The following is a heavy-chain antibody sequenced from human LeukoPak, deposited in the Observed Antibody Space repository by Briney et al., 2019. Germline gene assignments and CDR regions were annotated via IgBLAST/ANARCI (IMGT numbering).Heavy chain of an antibody. Sequence: ASVRVSCKASGYPFSAHFLNWVQQAPGQGLEWMGNIDTTTGNPRYAQDFTGRFVFSLDTSVSTAYLQITSLKADDTAAYYCVRGTPTPGMDYWGQGTRSPSPQ. D-gene: IGHD3-10*01. CDR3: VRGTPTPGMDY. CDR2: IDTTTGNP. J-gene: IGHJ4*02. V-gene: IGHV7-4-1*02. CDR1: GYPFSAHF.